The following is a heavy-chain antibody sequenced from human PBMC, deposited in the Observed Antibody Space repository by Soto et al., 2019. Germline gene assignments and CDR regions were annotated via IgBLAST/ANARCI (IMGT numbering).Heavy chain of an antibody. CDR1: GFSFEDYA. CDR2: IAWDSDII. V-gene: IGHV3-9*01. Sequence: EVQLVESGGGLVQPGRSLRLSCAASGFSFEDYAMHWVRQAPGKGLGWVSGIAWDSDIIGYADSVKGRFTISRDNVKNSLYLQMYSLRPEDTALYYCAKDHYGSSFYGMDVWGQGTTVTVSS. CDR3: AKDHYGSSFYGMDV. D-gene: IGHD3-10*01. J-gene: IGHJ6*02.